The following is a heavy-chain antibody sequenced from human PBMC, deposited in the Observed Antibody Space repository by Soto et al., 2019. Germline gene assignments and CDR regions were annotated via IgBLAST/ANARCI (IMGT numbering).Heavy chain of an antibody. CDR2: IYYSGST. V-gene: IGHV4-59*12. Sequence: PSETLSLTCTVSGGSISSYYWSWIRQPPGKGLEWIGYIYYSGSTNYNPSLKSRVTISVDTSKNQFSLKLSSVTAADTAVYYCAREAYSSPSFFDYWGQGTLVTVSS. CDR1: GGSISSYY. CDR3: AREAYSSPSFFDY. D-gene: IGHD6-13*01. J-gene: IGHJ4*02.